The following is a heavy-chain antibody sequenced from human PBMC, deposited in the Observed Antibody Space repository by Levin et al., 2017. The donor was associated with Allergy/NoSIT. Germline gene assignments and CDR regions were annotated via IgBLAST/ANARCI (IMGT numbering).Heavy chain of an antibody. J-gene: IGHJ4*02. CDR2: IYYSGGT. Sequence: SETLSLTCTVSGGSISSDPYYWGWIRQPPGKGLEWIGSIYYSGGTYYNPSLKSRVTISIDTSKNQFSLKLSSVTAAATAVYYCARGTYCITTRCYAVFFEDWGQGTLVTVSS. CDR1: GGSISSDPYY. D-gene: IGHD2-2*01. V-gene: IGHV4-39*07. CDR3: ARGTYCITTRCYAVFFED.